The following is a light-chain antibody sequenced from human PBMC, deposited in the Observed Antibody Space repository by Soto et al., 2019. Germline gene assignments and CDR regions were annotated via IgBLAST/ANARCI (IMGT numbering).Light chain of an antibody. J-gene: IGKJ2*01. CDR1: QSISSW. CDR3: QQYNSYPYT. CDR2: KAS. V-gene: IGKV1-5*03. Sequence: DIQMTQSPSTLSASVGDRVTITCRASQSISSWLAWYQQKPGKAPKLLIYKASSLESGVPSRFSGSSSGTEFALTISSLQPDDFATYYCQQYNSYPYTFGQGTKREIK.